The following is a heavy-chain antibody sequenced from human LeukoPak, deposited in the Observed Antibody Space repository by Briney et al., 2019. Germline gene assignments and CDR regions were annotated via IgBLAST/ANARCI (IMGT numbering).Heavy chain of an antibody. V-gene: IGHV5-51*01. J-gene: IGHJ4*02. CDR1: GYSFTSYW. D-gene: IGHD6-19*01. CDR2: IYPGDSDT. Sequence: GESLKISCKGSGYSFTSYWIGRVRQMPGKGLEGMGIIYPGDSDTRYSPSFQGQVTISADKSISTAYLQWSSLKASDTAMYYCARQRGIAVAGSQIDYWGQGTLVTVSS. CDR3: ARQRGIAVAGSQIDY.